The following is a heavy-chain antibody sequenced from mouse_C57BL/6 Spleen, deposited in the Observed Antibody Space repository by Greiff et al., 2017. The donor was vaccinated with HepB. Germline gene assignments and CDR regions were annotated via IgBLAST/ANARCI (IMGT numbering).Heavy chain of an antibody. D-gene: IGHD2-4*01. CDR1: GYSITSGYY. CDR3: AREDYDEGFAY. J-gene: IGHJ3*01. V-gene: IGHV3-6*01. CDR2: ISYDGSN. Sequence: LQESGPGLVKPSQSLSLTCSVTGYSITSGYYWNWIRQFPGNKLEWMGYISYDGSNNYNPSLKNRISITRDTSKNQFFLKLNSVTTEDTATYYCAREDYDEGFAYWGQGTLVTVSA.